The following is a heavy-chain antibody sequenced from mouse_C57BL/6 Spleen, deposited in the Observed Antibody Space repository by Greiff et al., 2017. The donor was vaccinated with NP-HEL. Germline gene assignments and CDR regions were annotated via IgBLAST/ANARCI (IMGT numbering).Heavy chain of an antibody. CDR1: GYTFTDHT. CDR3: ARGDYYGSNYYFDY. Sequence: VKLQESDAELVKPGASVKISCKVSGYTFTDHTIHWMKQRPEQGLEWIGYIYPRDGSTKYNEKFKGKATLTADKSSSTAYMQLNSLTSEDSAVYFCARGDYYGSNYYFDYWGQGTTLTVSS. V-gene: IGHV1-78*01. CDR2: IYPRDGST. J-gene: IGHJ2*01. D-gene: IGHD1-1*01.